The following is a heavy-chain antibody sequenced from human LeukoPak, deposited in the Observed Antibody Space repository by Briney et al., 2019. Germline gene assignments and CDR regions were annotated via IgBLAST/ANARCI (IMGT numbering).Heavy chain of an antibody. CDR2: INHSGST. J-gene: IGHJ6*02. V-gene: IGHV4-34*01. CDR1: GGSFSGYY. Sequence: SETLSLTCAVYGGSFSGYYWTLIRQSPGKGLEWIGEINHSGSTDYNPSLKSRVTISVDTSRNQFSLRLASVTAADTAVYYCARRLDVWGQGTTVTVSS. CDR3: ARRLDV.